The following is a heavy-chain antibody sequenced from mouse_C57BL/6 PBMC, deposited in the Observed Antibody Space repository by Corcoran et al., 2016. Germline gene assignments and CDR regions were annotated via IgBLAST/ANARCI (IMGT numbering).Heavy chain of an antibody. Sequence: QIQLVQSGPELKKPGETVKISCKASGYTFTTYGMSWVKQAPGKGLKWMGWINTYSGVPTYADDFKGRFAFSLETSASTAYLQINNLKNEDTATYFCARREDGYYGIFAYWGQGTLVTVSA. J-gene: IGHJ3*01. V-gene: IGHV9-3*01. D-gene: IGHD2-3*01. CDR2: INTYSGVP. CDR3: ARREDGYYGIFAY. CDR1: GYTFTTYG.